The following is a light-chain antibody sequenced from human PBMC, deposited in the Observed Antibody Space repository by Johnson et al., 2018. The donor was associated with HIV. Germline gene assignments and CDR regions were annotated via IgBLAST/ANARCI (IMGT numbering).Light chain of an antibody. J-gene: IGLJ1*01. Sequence: QSVLTQPPSVSAAPGQKVTISCSGSSSNIGNNYVSWYQQLPGTAPKLLIYENNKLPSGIPDRFSGSKSGTSATLGITGLQTGDEADYYCGTWDSSLSAGDVFGTGTKVTVL. CDR3: GTWDSSLSAGDV. CDR2: ENN. V-gene: IGLV1-51*02. CDR1: SSNIGNNY.